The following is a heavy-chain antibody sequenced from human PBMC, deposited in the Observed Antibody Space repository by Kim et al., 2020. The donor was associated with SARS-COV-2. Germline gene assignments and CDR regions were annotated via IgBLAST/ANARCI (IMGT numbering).Heavy chain of an antibody. J-gene: IGHJ4*02. V-gene: IGHV3-33*01. CDR2: IWHDGSNK. D-gene: IGHD6-6*01. Sequence: GGSLRLSCAASGFSFSNHGMEWVWQAPGKGLEWVAVIWHDGSNKFYADSVKGRFTISRDNSKNTLYLQMNSLTAEDTAIYYCARDRNIGSSYFDYWGQG. CDR3: ARDRNIGSSYFDY. CDR1: GFSFSNHG.